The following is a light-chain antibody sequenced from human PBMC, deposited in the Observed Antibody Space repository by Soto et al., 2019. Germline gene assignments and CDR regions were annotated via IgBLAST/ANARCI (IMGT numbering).Light chain of an antibody. Sequence: DIVLTQFPATLSVSPGGRATLSCRASQSISRSLAWYQQKPGQAPRLLIYGASSRATGIPDRFSGSGSGTDFSLTISRLEPEDFAVYFCQHYDRTFGQGTKVDI. CDR3: QHYDRT. CDR2: GAS. J-gene: IGKJ1*01. CDR1: QSISRS. V-gene: IGKV3-20*01.